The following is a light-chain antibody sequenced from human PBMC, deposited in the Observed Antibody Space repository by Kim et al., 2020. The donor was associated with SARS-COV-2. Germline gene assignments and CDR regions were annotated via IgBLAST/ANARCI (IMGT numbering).Light chain of an antibody. CDR3: QAWDSSTVV. CDR1: KLGDKY. CDR2: QDS. V-gene: IGLV3-1*01. J-gene: IGLJ2*01. Sequence: SVSAGQTASITCSGDKLGDKYACWYQQKPGQSPVLVIYQDSKRPSGIPERFSGSNSGNTATLTISGPQAMDEADYYCQAWDSSTVVFGGGTQLTVL.